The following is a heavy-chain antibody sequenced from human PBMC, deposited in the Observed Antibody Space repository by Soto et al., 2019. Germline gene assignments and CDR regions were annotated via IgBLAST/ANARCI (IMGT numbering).Heavy chain of an antibody. V-gene: IGHV1-8*01. CDR3: ARRSGWVSDAFDI. J-gene: IGHJ3*02. CDR2: MNPNSGNT. D-gene: IGHD6-19*01. Sequence: ASVKVSCTASGYRYTSYDINWVRQATGQGLEWMGWMNPNSGNTGYAQKFQGRVTMTRNTSISTAYMELSSLRSEDTAVYYCARRSGWVSDAFDIWGQGTMVTVSS. CDR1: GYRYTSYD.